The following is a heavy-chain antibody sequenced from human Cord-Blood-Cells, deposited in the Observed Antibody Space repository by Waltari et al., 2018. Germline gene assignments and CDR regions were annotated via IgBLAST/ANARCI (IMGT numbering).Heavy chain of an antibody. CDR3: ARRKPYSSGWYAFDI. V-gene: IGHV4-34*01. CDR1: GGSFSGYY. D-gene: IGHD6-19*01. CDR2: INHSGST. Sequence: QLQLQQWGAGLLKPSETLSRTGAVYGGSFSGYYCSCIRQPPGKGLEWIGKINHSGSTNYTPSLKSRVTISVDTSKNQFSLKLSSVTTADTAVYYCARRKPYSSGWYAFDIWGQGTMVTVSS. J-gene: IGHJ3*02.